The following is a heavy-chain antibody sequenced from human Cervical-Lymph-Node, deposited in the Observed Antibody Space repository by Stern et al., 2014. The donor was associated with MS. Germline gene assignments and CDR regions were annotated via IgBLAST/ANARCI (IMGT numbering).Heavy chain of an antibody. D-gene: IGHD4-17*01. CDR2: INKDGSEK. CDR1: GFTFSHYW. CDR3: ARKTTAKN. Sequence: EVQLVQSGGGLVQPGGSLRLSCAGSGFTFSHYWMTWVRQAPGKGLEWVASINKDGSEKYYVDSLKGRFTISRDNAKNSLYLQMTSLRADDTAVYCCARKTTAKNWGQGTLVTVSS. V-gene: IGHV3-7*01. J-gene: IGHJ4*02.